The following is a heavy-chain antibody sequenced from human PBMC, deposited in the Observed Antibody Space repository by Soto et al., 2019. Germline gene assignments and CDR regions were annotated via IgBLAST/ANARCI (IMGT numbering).Heavy chain of an antibody. Sequence: ASANVSCKTSGLRFTNSAVQWVRQARGQRLEWIGWIIVASGRTNYAREVQERVTISRDTSTSTAYMELSGLRSEDTAVYYCVAELYSGGGCCSFDSWGQGTMVTVSS. V-gene: IGHV1-58*01. D-gene: IGHD2-21*02. J-gene: IGHJ3*01. CDR1: GLRFTNSA. CDR2: IIVASGRT. CDR3: VAELYSGGGCCSFDS.